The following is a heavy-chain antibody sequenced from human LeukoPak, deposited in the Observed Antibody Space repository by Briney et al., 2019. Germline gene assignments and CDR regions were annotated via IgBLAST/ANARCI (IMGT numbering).Heavy chain of an antibody. D-gene: IGHD5-12*01. J-gene: IGHJ4*02. CDR3: ARDLVIYSGYDWGY. CDR1: GFTFSSYS. CDR2: ISSSSSYI. V-gene: IGHV3-21*01. Sequence: GGSLRLSCAASGFTFSSYSMNRVRQAPGKGLEWVSSISSSSSYIYYADSVKGRFTISRDNAKNSLYLQMNSLRAEDTAVYYCARDLVIYSGYDWGYWGQGTLVTVSS.